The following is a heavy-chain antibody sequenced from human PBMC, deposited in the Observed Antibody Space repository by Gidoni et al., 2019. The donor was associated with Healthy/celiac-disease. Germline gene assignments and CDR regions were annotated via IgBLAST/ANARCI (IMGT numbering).Heavy chain of an antibody. Sequence: QVQLVESGGGVVQPGRSLRLACAAPGFPFSGYGMHWVRQAPGKGLEWVAVISYDGSNKDYADSVKGRFTISRDNSKNTLYLQMNSLRAEDTAVYYCAKELLWFGEFSPLDYWGQGTLVTVSS. J-gene: IGHJ4*02. CDR3: AKELLWFGEFSPLDY. CDR2: ISYDGSNK. V-gene: IGHV3-30*18. CDR1: GFPFSGYG. D-gene: IGHD3-10*01.